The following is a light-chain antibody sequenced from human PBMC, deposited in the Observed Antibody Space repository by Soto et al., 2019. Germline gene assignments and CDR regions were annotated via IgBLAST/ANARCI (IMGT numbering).Light chain of an antibody. CDR3: SSYAGSNLGV. J-gene: IGLJ1*01. CDR2: EVS. CDR1: SSDVGGYNY. Sequence: SVLTQPPSASGSPGQSVTISCTGTSSDVGGYNYVSWYQQPPGKAPKLMIYEVSKRPSGVPDRFSGSKSGNTASLTVSGLQAEDEADYYCSSYAGSNLGVFGTGTKVTVL. V-gene: IGLV2-8*01.